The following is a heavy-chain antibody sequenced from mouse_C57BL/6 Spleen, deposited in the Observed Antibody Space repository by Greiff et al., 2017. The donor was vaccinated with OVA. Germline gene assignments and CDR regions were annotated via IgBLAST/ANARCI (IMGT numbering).Heavy chain of an antibody. V-gene: IGHV1-82*01. J-gene: IGHJ2*01. Sequence: QVQLKQSGPELVKPGASVKISCKASGYAFSSSWMNWVKQRPGKGLEWIGRIYPGDGDTNYNGKFKGKATLTADKSSSTAYMQLSSLTSEDSAVYFCANLNWDYFDYWGQGTTLTVSS. CDR2: IYPGDGDT. D-gene: IGHD4-1*01. CDR3: ANLNWDYFDY. CDR1: GYAFSSSW.